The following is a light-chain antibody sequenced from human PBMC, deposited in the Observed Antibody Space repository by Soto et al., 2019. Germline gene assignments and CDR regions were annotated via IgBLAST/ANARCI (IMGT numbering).Light chain of an antibody. CDR2: GAS. V-gene: IGKV3-15*01. Sequence: IVMTQSPATLSVSPGERATLSCRASQSVSSNLAWFQQKPGQAPRLLIYGASTRATGIPARFSGSGSGTEFTLTISGLQSEVFAVYYCQQYNNWPPYTFGQGTKLEIK. CDR3: QQYNNWPPYT. J-gene: IGKJ2*01. CDR1: QSVSSN.